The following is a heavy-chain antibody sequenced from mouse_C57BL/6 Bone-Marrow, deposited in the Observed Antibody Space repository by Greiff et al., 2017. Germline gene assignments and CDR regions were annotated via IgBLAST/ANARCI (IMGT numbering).Heavy chain of an antibody. V-gene: IGHV1-80*01. CDR1: GYAFSSYW. CDR3: ASGNYYGSSYPSYFDV. D-gene: IGHD1-1*01. CDR2: IYPGDGDT. J-gene: IGHJ1*03. Sequence: VQLQQSGAELVKPGASVKISCKASGYAFSSYWMNWVKQRPGKGLEWIGQIYPGDGDTNYNGKFKGKATLTADKSSSTAYMQLSSLTSEDSAVYFCASGNYYGSSYPSYFDVWGTGTTVTVSS.